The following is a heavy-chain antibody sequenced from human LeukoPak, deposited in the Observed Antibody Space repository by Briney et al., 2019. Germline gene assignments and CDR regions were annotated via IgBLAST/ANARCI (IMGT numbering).Heavy chain of an antibody. J-gene: IGHJ4*02. CDR2: INPNDGDT. D-gene: IGHD2-2*01. CDR1: GYTFTDYY. V-gene: IGHV1-2*02. Sequence: SVKVSCKASGYTFTDYYMQWVRQAPGQGFEWMGWINPNDGDTNYAQKFQGRVTMTRDPSISTAHMEVSRLRSDDTAVYYCARANFLYCSSTTCLFDYWGQGTLVTVSS. CDR3: ARANFLYCSSTTCLFDY.